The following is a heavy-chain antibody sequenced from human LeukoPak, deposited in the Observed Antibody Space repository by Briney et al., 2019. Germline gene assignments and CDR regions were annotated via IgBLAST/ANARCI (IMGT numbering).Heavy chain of an antibody. J-gene: IGHJ4*02. CDR1: GGSFSGYY. V-gene: IGHV4-34*01. Sequence: PSETLSLTCAVYGGSFSGYYLSWIRQPPGKGLEWIGEINHSGSTNYNPSLKSRVTISVDTSKNQFSLKLSSVTAADTAVYYCASPKYYDSSGYKDYWGQGTLVTASS. CDR3: ASPKYYDSSGYKDY. D-gene: IGHD3-22*01. CDR2: INHSGST.